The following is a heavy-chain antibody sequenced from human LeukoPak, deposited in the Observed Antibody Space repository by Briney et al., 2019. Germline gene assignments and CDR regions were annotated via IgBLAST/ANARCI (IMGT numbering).Heavy chain of an antibody. CDR1: GYTFTGYY. J-gene: IGHJ4*02. CDR3: ARDPLQWLVQYYFDY. Sequence: GASVKASCKASGYTFTGYYMHWVRQAPGQGLEWMGWINPNSGGTNYAQKSQGRVTMTRDTSISTAYMELSRLRSDDTAAYYCARDPLQWLVQYYFDYWGQGTLVTVSS. D-gene: IGHD6-19*01. CDR2: INPNSGGT. V-gene: IGHV1-2*02.